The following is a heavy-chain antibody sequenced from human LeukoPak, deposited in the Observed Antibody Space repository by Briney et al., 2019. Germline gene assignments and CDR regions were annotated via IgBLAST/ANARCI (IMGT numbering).Heavy chain of an antibody. CDR2: INWNGGST. CDR1: GFTVSSNY. CDR3: ARDPAGYSGYDWGLYFDY. V-gene: IGHV3-20*04. D-gene: IGHD5-12*01. Sequence: GGSLRLSCAASGFTVSSNYMSWVRQAPGKGLEWVSGINWNGGSTGYADSVKGRFTISRDNAKNSLYLQMNSLRAEDTALYYCARDPAGYSGYDWGLYFDYWGQGTLVTVSS. J-gene: IGHJ4*02.